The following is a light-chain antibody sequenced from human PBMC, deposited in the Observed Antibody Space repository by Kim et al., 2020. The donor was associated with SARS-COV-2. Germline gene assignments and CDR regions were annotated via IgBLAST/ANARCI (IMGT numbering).Light chain of an antibody. J-gene: IGLJ2*01. CDR3: QVWETISDRRVVV. Sequence: GRTPTITWGGTKIGGKVVQWYQQKPRQAPVLVVDDDHSRPSSVPAGFSGSNSGNTATLTISRVEAGDEADYYCQVWETISDRRVVVFGGGTQLTVL. V-gene: IGLV3-21*02. CDR1: KIGGKV. CDR2: DDH.